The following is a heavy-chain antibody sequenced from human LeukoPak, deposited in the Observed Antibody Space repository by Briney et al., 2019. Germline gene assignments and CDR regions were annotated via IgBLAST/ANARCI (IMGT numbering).Heavy chain of an antibody. D-gene: IGHD6-13*01. Sequence: ASVKVSCKASGGTFSTYAISWVRQAPGQGLEWLGWISGYNGNTNYAQKLQDRVTMTTDTSTSTAYLELRSLRSDDTAVYYCAKDGRRYTSSWHYFDYWGQGTLVTVSS. CDR1: GGTFSTYA. V-gene: IGHV1-18*01. CDR2: ISGYNGNT. J-gene: IGHJ4*02. CDR3: AKDGRRYTSSWHYFDY.